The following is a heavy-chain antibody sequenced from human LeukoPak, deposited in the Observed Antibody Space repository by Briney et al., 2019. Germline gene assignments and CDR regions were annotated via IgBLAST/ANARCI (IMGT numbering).Heavy chain of an antibody. D-gene: IGHD1-26*01. Sequence: ASVKVSCKSSGYSFTDYYMHWVQQAPGKGLEWMGRVDPEDGETIYAEPFQGRVTITADTSTDTAYMELSSLRSDDTAVYYCATGRKVGALSPFDYWGQGTLVTVSP. CDR3: ATGRKVGALSPFDY. J-gene: IGHJ4*02. V-gene: IGHV1-69-2*01. CDR2: VDPEDGET. CDR1: GYSFTDYY.